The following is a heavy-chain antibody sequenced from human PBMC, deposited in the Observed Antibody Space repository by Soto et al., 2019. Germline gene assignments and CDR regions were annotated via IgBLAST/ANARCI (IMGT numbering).Heavy chain of an antibody. Sequence: GGSLRLSCAASGFTFSNYYMRWIRQAPGTGPEWVAFVDGSGGDTSYADSVKGRFTISRDNSDNSLFLHMNSLRAEDTGRYFCAKEIFAAAYAATSAFDLWGQGTLVTVSS. CDR2: VDGSGGDT. CDR1: GFTFSNYY. CDR3: AKEIFAAAYAATSAFDL. V-gene: IGHV3-23*01. D-gene: IGHD2-8*01. J-gene: IGHJ4*02.